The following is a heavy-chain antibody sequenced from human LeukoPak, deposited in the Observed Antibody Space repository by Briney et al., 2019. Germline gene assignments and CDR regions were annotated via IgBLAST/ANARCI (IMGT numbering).Heavy chain of an antibody. CDR3: ARALPKKYCSGGSCYLDY. V-gene: IGHV1-18*01. CDR1: GYTFPSYG. Sequence: GASVKVSCKASGYTFPSYGISWVRQAPGQGLEWMGWISAYNGNTNYAQKLQGRVTMTTDTSTSTAYMELRSLRSDDTAVYYCARALPKKYCSGGSCYLDYWGQGTLVTVSS. CDR2: ISAYNGNT. D-gene: IGHD2-15*01. J-gene: IGHJ4*02.